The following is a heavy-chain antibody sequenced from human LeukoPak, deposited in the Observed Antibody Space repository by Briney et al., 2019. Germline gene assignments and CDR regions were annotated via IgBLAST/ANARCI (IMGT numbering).Heavy chain of an antibody. CDR3: ARERGYCGSTRCYKYGVDV. CDR2: ISAYNGNT. D-gene: IGHD2-2*02. J-gene: IGHJ6*04. CDR1: GYTFTTDG. Sequence: GPSVKVSCKASGYTFTTDGISWVRQAPGQGRDWMGWISAYNGNTNYAQKPQGRVTMTTDTSTSTAYMELRSLRSDETAVYYCARERGYCGSTRCYKYGVDVWGKGTTVTVSS. V-gene: IGHV1-18*04.